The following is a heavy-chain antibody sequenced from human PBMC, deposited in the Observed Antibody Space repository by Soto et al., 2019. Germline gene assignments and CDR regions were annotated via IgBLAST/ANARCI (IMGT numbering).Heavy chain of an antibody. CDR1: GGSISSYY. CDR3: SRAIGDGYSYGSYYFDY. CDR2: IYTSGST. V-gene: IGHV4-4*07. D-gene: IGHD5-18*01. Sequence: SETLSLTCTVSGGSISSYYWSWIRQPAGKGLEWIGRIYTSGSTNYNPSLKSRVTMSVDTSKNQFSLKLSSVTAADTAVYYCSRAIGDGYSYGSYYFDYWGQGTPVTVSS. J-gene: IGHJ4*02.